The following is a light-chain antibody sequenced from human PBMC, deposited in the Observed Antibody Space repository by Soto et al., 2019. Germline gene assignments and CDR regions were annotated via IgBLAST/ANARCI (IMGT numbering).Light chain of an antibody. CDR1: QSISIW. CDR2: KAS. Sequence: DIQMTQSPSTLSASVGDRVTITCRASQSISIWLAWYQQKPGKAPNLLIYKASTLESGVPSRFSGSRSGTEFTLTISSLQPDDFATYYCLQYNSYSWTFDQGTKVEIK. V-gene: IGKV1-5*03. CDR3: LQYNSYSWT. J-gene: IGKJ1*01.